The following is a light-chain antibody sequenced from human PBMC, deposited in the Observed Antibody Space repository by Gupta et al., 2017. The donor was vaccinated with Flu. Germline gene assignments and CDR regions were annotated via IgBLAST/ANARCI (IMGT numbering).Light chain of an antibody. CDR3: HQRSNWPPFT. J-gene: IGKJ3*01. V-gene: IGKV3-11*01. Sequence: ESATLSCRPSQSVSNYLAWYQQKPGQAPRLFIYDASNRATGIPARFSGSGSGTDFTLTISSLEPEDFAVYYCHQRSNWPPFTFGPGTKVDIK. CDR2: DAS. CDR1: QSVSNY.